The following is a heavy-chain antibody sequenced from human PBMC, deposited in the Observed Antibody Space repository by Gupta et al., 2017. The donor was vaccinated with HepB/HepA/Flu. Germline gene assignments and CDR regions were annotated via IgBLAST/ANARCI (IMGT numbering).Heavy chain of an antibody. V-gene: IGHV2-70*11. CDR2: IDWDDDK. Sequence: VTLRESGPALVKPTQTLTLTCTFSGFSLSTSRMCVSWIRQSPGKALEWLARIDWDDDKYYSTSLKTRLTISKDTSKNQVVLTMTNMDPVDTATYYCARSYPRTAGGYYVYYFDYWGQGARVTVSS. CDR3: ARSYPRTAGGYYVYYFDY. CDR1: GFSLSTSRMC. D-gene: IGHD1-26*01. J-gene: IGHJ4*02.